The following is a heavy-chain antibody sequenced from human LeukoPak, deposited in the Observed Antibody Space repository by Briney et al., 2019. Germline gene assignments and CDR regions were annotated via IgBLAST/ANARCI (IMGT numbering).Heavy chain of an antibody. J-gene: IGHJ6*02. Sequence: SETLSLTCTVSGGSISSYYWSWIRQPPGKGLEWIGYIYYSGSTNYNPSLKSRVTISVDTSKNQFSLKLGSVTAADTAVYYCARHEGSSWDYYGMDVWGQGTTVTVSS. D-gene: IGHD6-13*01. CDR2: IYYSGST. CDR3: ARHEGSSWDYYGMDV. V-gene: IGHV4-59*08. CDR1: GGSISSYY.